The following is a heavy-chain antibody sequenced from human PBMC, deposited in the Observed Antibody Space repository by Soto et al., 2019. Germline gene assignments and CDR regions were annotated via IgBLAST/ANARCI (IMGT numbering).Heavy chain of an antibody. CDR3: ARQVVAGAVDY. CDR2: ISSGSSTI. J-gene: IGHJ4*02. CDR1: GFTFGTYP. D-gene: IGHD2-2*01. Sequence: EVQLVESGGDLVQPGGSLRLSCAASGFTFGTYPMTWVRQAPGKGLQWVSYISSGSSTIHYADSVEGRFTIFRDDGKNSLYLQMNSLTDEDTAVYYCARQVVAGAVDYWGQGTLVTVSS. V-gene: IGHV3-48*02.